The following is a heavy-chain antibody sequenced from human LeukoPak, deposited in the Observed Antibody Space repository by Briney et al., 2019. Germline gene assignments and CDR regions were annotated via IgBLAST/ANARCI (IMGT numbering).Heavy chain of an antibody. D-gene: IGHD3-22*01. CDR1: GYSISSGYY. CDR2: IYHSGST. CDR3: ARMSHYYDSTNAFDI. V-gene: IGHV4-38-2*02. Sequence: SETLSLTCTVSGYSISSGYYWGWIRQPPGKGLEWIGSIYHSGSTYYNPSLKSRVTISVDTSKNQFSLKLSSVTAADTAVYYCARMSHYYDSTNAFDIWGQGTMVTVSS. J-gene: IGHJ3*02.